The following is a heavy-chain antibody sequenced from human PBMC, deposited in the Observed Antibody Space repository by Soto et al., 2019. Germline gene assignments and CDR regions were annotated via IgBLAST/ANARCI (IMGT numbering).Heavy chain of an antibody. D-gene: IGHD1-26*01. V-gene: IGHV4-61*08. J-gene: IGHJ5*02. CDR3: ARGDPYNWFAP. CDR1: GGSISNGAYY. CDR2: IYYSGST. Sequence: SETLSLSCTVSGGSISNGAYYWSWIRQPPGKGLEWIGYIYYSGSTNYNPSLKSRVTISVDTSKNQFSLKLSSVTAADTAVYYCARGDPYNWFAPWGQGTLVTVSS.